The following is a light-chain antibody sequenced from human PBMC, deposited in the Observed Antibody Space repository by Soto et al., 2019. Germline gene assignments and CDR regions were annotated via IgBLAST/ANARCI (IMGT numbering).Light chain of an antibody. Sequence: DIPMTQSPSTVSASVGDRVTITCRASQNINRWLAWYQKKPGQAPQLLIYDVSILQSGVPSRFSGGGSETDFTLTISSLKPDDFATYYCQQYSSYSSFGQGTKLEIK. CDR3: QQYSSYSS. CDR2: DVS. CDR1: QNINRW. V-gene: IGKV1-5*01. J-gene: IGKJ1*01.